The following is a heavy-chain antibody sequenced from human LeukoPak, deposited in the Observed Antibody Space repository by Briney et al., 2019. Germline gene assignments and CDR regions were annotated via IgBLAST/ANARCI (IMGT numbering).Heavy chain of an antibody. CDR3: ARGHGDFDY. CDR1: GFTVSSNY. V-gene: IGHV3-66*01. Sequence: PGGSLRLSCAASGFTVSSNYMSWVRQAPGEGLEWVSVIYSGGGTYYADSVKGRFSIYRDNSKNTLYLQMNSLRAEDTAVYDCARGHGDFDYWGQGTLVTVSS. D-gene: IGHD3-10*01. CDR2: IYSGGGT. J-gene: IGHJ4*02.